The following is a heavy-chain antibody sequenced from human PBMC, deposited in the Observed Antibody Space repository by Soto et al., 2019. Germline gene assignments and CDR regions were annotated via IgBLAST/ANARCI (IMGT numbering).Heavy chain of an antibody. CDR2: ISSSSSYI. Sequence: PGGSLRLSCAASGFTFSSYSMNWVRQAPGKGLEWVSSISSSSSYIHYADSVKGRFTISRDNAKNSLYLQMNSLRAEDTAVYYCARDRVAAAGTDYYYGMDVWGQGXTVTVSS. CDR3: ARDRVAAAGTDYYYGMDV. J-gene: IGHJ6*02. D-gene: IGHD6-13*01. V-gene: IGHV3-21*01. CDR1: GFTFSSYS.